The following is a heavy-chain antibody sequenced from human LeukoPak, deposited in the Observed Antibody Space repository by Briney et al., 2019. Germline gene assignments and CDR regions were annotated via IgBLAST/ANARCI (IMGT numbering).Heavy chain of an antibody. J-gene: IGHJ4*02. D-gene: IGHD2-8*01. Sequence: PGGSLRLSCAASGFTFSSYSMNWVRQAPGKGLEWVSSISSSSSYIYYADSVQGRFTISRDNAKNSLYLQMNSLRAEDTAVYYCARDSFSDIVLMVYARDPFDYWGQGTLVTVSS. CDR3: ARDSFSDIVLMVYARDPFDY. CDR1: GFTFSSYS. CDR2: ISSSSSYI. V-gene: IGHV3-21*01.